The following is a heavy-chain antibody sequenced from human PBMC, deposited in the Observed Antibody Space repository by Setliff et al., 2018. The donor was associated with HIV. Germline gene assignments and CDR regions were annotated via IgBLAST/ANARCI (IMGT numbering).Heavy chain of an antibody. D-gene: IGHD3-3*01. Sequence: GGSLRLSCTASGFTFSRYRMSWVRQAPGKGLEWVANIKQDGSEKYYVDSVKGRFTISRDNAKNSLYLQMNSLRVEDTAVYYCAKDDWSGYYDYWGQGAPVTVSS. J-gene: IGHJ4*02. CDR2: IKQDGSEK. CDR1: GFTFSRYR. CDR3: AKDDWSGYYDY. V-gene: IGHV3-7*01.